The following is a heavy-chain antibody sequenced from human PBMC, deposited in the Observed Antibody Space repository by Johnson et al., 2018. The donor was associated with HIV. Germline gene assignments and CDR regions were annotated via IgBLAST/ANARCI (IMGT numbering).Heavy chain of an antibody. CDR2: ISYDGSNR. J-gene: IGHJ3*02. Sequence: QVQLVESGGGVVQPGRSLRLYCAASGFTFSNYAVHWVRHTPGKGLEWVAVISYDGSNRYYADSVKGRFTISRDNPKNTPYLQMNSLRAEDTAVYYCSRELGEDDYYDSGGDAFDIWGQGTMVTVSS. V-gene: IGHV3-30*04. D-gene: IGHD3-22*01. CDR3: SRELGEDDYYDSGGDAFDI. CDR1: GFTFSNYA.